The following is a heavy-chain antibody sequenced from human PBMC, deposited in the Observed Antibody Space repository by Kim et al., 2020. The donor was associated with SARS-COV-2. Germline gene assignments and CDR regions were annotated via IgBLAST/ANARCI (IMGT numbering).Heavy chain of an antibody. V-gene: IGHV3-11*01. D-gene: IGHD4-4*01. Sequence: GGSLRLSCAASGFTFSDYYMSWIRQAPGKGLEWVSYISSSGSTIYYADSVKGRFTISRDNAKNSLYLQMNSLRAEDTAVYYCASAVSRYYYYGMDVWGQGTTVTVSS. J-gene: IGHJ6*02. CDR1: GFTFSDYY. CDR3: ASAVSRYYYYGMDV. CDR2: ISSSGSTI.